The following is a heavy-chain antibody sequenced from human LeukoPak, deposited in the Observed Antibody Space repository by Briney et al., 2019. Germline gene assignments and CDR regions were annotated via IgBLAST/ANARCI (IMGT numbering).Heavy chain of an antibody. J-gene: IGHJ5*02. V-gene: IGHV4-39*07. CDR3: AGERFRPSGYYYDSSGYSNWFDP. CDR1: GGSISSSSYY. D-gene: IGHD3-22*01. CDR2: IYYSGST. Sequence: SETLSLTCTGSGGSISSSSYYWGWIRQPPGKGLEWIGSIYYSGSTYYNPSLKSRVTISVDTSKNQFSLKLSSVTAADTAVYYCAGERFRPSGYYYDSSGYSNWFDPWGQGTLVTVSS.